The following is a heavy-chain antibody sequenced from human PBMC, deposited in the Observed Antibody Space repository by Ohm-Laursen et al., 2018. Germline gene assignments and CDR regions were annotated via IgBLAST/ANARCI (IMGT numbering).Heavy chain of an antibody. Sequence: SQTLSLTCPVSGGSISSYYWSWIRQPPGKGLEWIGYIYYSGSTNYNPSLKSRVTISVDTSKNQFSLMLSSVTAADTAVYYCARSSSEIQPWLPVYYFDSWGPGTLVIVSS. CDR1: GGSISSYY. CDR3: ARSSSEIQPWLPVYYFDS. CDR2: IYYSGST. D-gene: IGHD5-18*01. J-gene: IGHJ4*02. V-gene: IGHV4-59*01.